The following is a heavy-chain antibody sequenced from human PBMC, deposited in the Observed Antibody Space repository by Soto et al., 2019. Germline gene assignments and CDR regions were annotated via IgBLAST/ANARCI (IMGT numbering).Heavy chain of an antibody. D-gene: IGHD2-8*01. CDR3: ARTNGDTSFRLSDMDV. CDR2: VYRGGAA. Sequence: GGSLRLSGAAAGFNLIDNHMSLVRQAPGKGLEWGSGVYRGGAAYYADSGKGRFTISRDTSKSTLHLQMNSLSADDSAVYYCARTNGDTSFRLSDMDVWGQGTTVTVSS. V-gene: IGHV3-53*01. CDR1: GFNLIDNH. J-gene: IGHJ6*02.